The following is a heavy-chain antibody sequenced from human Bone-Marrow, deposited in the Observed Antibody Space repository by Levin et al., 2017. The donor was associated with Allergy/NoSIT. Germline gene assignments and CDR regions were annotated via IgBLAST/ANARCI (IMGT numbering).Heavy chain of an antibody. CDR1: GGSISSYY. CDR3: ARGPGYCSSTSCPDWFDP. V-gene: IGHV4-4*07. Sequence: SETLSLTCTVSGGSISSYYWSWIRQPAGKGLEWIGRIYTSGSTNYNPSLKSRVTMSVDTSKNQFSLKLSSVTAADTAVYYCARGPGYCSSTSCPDWFDPWGQGTLVTVSS. J-gene: IGHJ5*02. CDR2: IYTSGST. D-gene: IGHD2-2*01.